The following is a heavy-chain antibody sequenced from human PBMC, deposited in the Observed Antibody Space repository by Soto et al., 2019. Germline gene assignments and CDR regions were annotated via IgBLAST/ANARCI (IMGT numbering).Heavy chain of an antibody. CDR2: IYHSGST. V-gene: IGHV4-30-2*01. CDR3: ARAETYDSSGYYNNWFDP. J-gene: IGHJ5*02. Sequence: ASETLSLTCAVSGGSISSGGYSWSWIRQPPGKGLEWIGYIYHSGSTYYNPSLKSRVTISVDRSKNQFSLKLSSVTAADTAVYYCARAETYDSSGYYNNWFDPWGQGTLVTVPS. CDR1: GGSISSGGYS. D-gene: IGHD3-22*01.